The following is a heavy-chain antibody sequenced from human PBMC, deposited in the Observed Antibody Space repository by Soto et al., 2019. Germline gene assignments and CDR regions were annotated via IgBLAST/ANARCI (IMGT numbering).Heavy chain of an antibody. Sequence: QVQLQESGPGLVKPSQTLSLTCTISGGSIFSGGYYWSWIRQHPGKGLEWIGYIYYTGTTFYNPSLKRRVTISVDTSKNQFSLKLSSVTAADTAVYYCARSSLPSKDFFDYWGQGTLVTVSS. V-gene: IGHV4-31*03. CDR1: GGSIFSGGYY. J-gene: IGHJ4*02. CDR2: IYYTGTT. CDR3: ARSSLPSKDFFDY. D-gene: IGHD6-6*01.